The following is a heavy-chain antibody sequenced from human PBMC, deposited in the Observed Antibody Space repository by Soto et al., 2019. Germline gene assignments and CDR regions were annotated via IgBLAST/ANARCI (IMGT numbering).Heavy chain of an antibody. Sequence: SQTLSLTCALSGDSVSSNSAAWNWIRQSPSRGLEWLGRTYYRSKWYNDYAASVKSRITLNPDTSKNQFSLQLNSVTPEDTAVYYCARVEGVAGDPFDCWGQGPLVTVSS. CDR3: ARVEGVAGDPFDC. J-gene: IGHJ4*02. V-gene: IGHV6-1*01. D-gene: IGHD6-19*01. CDR2: TYYRSKWYN. CDR1: GDSVSSNSAA.